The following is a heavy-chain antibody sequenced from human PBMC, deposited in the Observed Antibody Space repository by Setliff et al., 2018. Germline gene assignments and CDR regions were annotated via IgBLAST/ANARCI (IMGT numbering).Heavy chain of an antibody. Sequence: PGGSLRLSCVVSGFSVSNDFMGWVRQAPGKGLEWVSVIYNRGHKYYADSVKGRFTISRDNSKNTLYLQMNSLRAEDTAVYYCAREVVGARPYYYYMDVWGKGTTVTVSS. V-gene: IGHV3-66*03. CDR2: IYNRGHK. D-gene: IGHD2-15*01. J-gene: IGHJ6*03. CDR1: GFSVSNDF. CDR3: AREVVGARPYYYYMDV.